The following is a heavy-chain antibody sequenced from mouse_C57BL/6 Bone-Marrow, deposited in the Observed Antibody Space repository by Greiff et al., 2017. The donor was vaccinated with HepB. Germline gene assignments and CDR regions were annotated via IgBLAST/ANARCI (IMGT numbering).Heavy chain of an antibody. V-gene: IGHV1-7*01. J-gene: IGHJ3*01. CDR2: INPSSGYT. Sequence: QVQLQQSGAELAKPGASVKLSCKASGYTFTSYWMHWVKQRPGQGLEWIGYINPSSGYTKYNQKFKDKATLTADKSSRTAYMQLSSLTYEDSAVYYCASTPAWFAYWGQGTLVTVSA. CDR3: ASTPAWFAY. CDR1: GYTFTSYW.